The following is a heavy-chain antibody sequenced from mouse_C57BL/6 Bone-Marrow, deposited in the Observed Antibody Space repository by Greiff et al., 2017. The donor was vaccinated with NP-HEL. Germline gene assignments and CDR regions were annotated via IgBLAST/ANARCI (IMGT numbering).Heavy chain of an antibody. CDR2: ISNGGGST. CDR1: GFTFSDYY. Sequence: EVQLVESGGGLVQPGGSLKLSCAASGFTFSDYYMYWVRQTPEKRLEWVAYISNGGGSTYYPDTVQGRFTISRDNAKNPLYLQMSRLKSEDTAMYYCARRYYYGYAMDYWGQGTSVTVSS. J-gene: IGHJ4*01. D-gene: IGHD1-1*01. V-gene: IGHV5-12*01. CDR3: ARRYYYGYAMDY.